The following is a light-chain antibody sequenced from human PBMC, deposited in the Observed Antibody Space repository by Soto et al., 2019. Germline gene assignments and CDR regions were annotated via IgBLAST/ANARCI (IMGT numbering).Light chain of an antibody. CDR2: GAS. CDR3: QQRSNWPPIT. J-gene: IGKJ5*01. Sequence: EIVMTQSPATLSVSPGERATLSCRASRNVGSKLAWYMQKPGQAPRLLIYGASSRATGIPDRFSGSGSGTDFTLTISRLEPEDFAVYYCQQRSNWPPITFGQGTRLEIK. CDR1: RNVGSK. V-gene: IGKV3D-20*02.